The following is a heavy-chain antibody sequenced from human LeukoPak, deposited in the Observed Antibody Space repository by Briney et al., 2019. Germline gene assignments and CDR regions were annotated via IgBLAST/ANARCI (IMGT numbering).Heavy chain of an antibody. D-gene: IGHD6-13*01. V-gene: IGHV4-39*01. CDR2: MYYSGNT. J-gene: IGHJ4*02. CDR1: GGSISNTSYC. CDR3: ANHGSSTWYRDY. Sequence: SETLSLTCTVSGGSISNTSYCWGWIRQPPGKGLEWIGSMYYSGNTYYNPSLKSRVTISADTSKNQFSLNLRSVTAADTAVYYCANHGSSTWYRDYWGQGTLVTVSS.